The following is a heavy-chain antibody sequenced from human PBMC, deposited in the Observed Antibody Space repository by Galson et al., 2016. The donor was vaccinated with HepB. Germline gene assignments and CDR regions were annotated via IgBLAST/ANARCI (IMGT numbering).Heavy chain of an antibody. D-gene: IGHD3-3*01. V-gene: IGHV3-23*01. CDR2: ICGSRGTA. CDR1: GFSFANYV. J-gene: IGHJ4*02. CDR3: SRDARYYGVWSGYSSHLNIYYFDY. Sequence: SLRLSCAASGFSFANYVVSWVRQAPGKGLEWVSAICGSRGTAYYADSVKGRFTISRDNSNNTLYLQINSLRAEDTAVYYCSRDARYYGVWSGYSSHLNIYYFDYWGQGTLVTVSS.